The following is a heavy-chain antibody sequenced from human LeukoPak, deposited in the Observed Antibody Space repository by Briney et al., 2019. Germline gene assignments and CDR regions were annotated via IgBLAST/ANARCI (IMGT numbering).Heavy chain of an antibody. CDR2: INHSGST. CDR3: ARDYYGSGRPLMSNWFDP. D-gene: IGHD3-10*01. CDR1: GVSISSSNSY. Sequence: MTSETLSLTCTVSGVSISSSNSYWGWIRQPPGKGLEWIGEINHSGSTNYNPSLKSRVTISVDTSKNQFSLKLSSVTAADTAVYYCARDYYGSGRPLMSNWFDPWGQGTLVTVSS. V-gene: IGHV4-39*07. J-gene: IGHJ5*02.